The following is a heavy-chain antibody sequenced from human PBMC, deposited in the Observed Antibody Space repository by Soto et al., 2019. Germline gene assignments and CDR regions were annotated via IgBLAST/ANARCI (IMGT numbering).Heavy chain of an antibody. CDR3: ARRIPYVSSGYHLNY. CDR1: GGSFSGYY. J-gene: IGHJ4*02. V-gene: IGHV4-34*01. Sequence: SETLSLTCAVYGGSFSGYYWSWIRQPPGKGLGWIGEINHSGSTNYNPSLKSRVTISVDTSKNQFSLKLSSVTAADTAVYYCARRIPYVSSGYHLNYLGQGTLVTVSS. CDR2: INHSGST. D-gene: IGHD3-22*01.